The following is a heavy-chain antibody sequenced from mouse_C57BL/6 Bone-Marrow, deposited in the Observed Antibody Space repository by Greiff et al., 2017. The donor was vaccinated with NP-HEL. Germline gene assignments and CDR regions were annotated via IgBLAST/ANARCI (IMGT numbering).Heavy chain of an antibody. CDR2: IYPSDSET. J-gene: IGHJ2*01. CDR1: GYTFTSYW. Sequence: VQLQHPGAELVRPGSSVKLSCKASGYTFTSYWMDWVKQRPGQGLEWIGNIYPSDSETHYNQKFKDKATLTVDKSSSTAYMQLSSLTSEDSAVYYCAREGLLFDYWGQGTTLTVSS. V-gene: IGHV1-61*01. CDR3: AREGLLFDY. D-gene: IGHD3-1*01.